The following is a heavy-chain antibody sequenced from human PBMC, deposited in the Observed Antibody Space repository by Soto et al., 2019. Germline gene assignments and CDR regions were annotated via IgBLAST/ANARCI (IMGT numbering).Heavy chain of an antibody. CDR1: GDSISSGHYY. D-gene: IGHD3-10*01. CDR2: IYYTGST. V-gene: IGHV4-30-4*01. Sequence: SETLSLTCSVSGDSISSGHYYWSWIRQSPGKGLEWIGYIYYTGSTYYNPSLKSRVTISVDTSKNQFSLKLSSVTAADTAVYYCARAQGSGFLVSWGQGTLVTVSS. J-gene: IGHJ4*02. CDR3: ARAQGSGFLVS.